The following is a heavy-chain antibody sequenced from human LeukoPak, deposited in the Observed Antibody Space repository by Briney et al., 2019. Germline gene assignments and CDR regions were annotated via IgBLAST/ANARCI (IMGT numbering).Heavy chain of an antibody. CDR3: AKALLYGSGSYLPSDY. Sequence: GGSLRLSCAASGFTFSSYAVSWVRQAPGKGLEWVSAISGSGGSTYYADSVKGRFTISRDNSKNTLYLQMNSLRAEDTAVYYCAKALLYGSGSYLPSDYWGQGTLVTVSS. V-gene: IGHV3-23*01. D-gene: IGHD3-10*01. CDR2: ISGSGGST. J-gene: IGHJ4*02. CDR1: GFTFSSYA.